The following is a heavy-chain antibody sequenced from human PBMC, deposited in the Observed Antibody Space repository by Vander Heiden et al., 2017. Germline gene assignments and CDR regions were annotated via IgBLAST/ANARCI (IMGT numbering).Heavy chain of an antibody. V-gene: IGHV1-69*06. Sequence: QVRLVQARAAVTWPGSSWKGSCQASGGRYRNELTSWVRRAPGQGLEWMRAVIPVIGTADYAQSVQARVTISADKSTKTAYMELSTLTPDDPAVYYCATRTYRYDGAGSENALDIWGQGTVVTVSS. CDR1: GGRYRNEL. J-gene: IGHJ3*02. CDR3: ATRTYRYDGAGSENALDI. D-gene: IGHD5-12*01. CDR2: VIPVIGTA.